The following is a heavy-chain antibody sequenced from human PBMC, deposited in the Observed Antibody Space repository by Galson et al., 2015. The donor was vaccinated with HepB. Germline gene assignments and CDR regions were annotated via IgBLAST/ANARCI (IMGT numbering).Heavy chain of an antibody. V-gene: IGHV3-21*01. CDR2: ISSSSSYI. Sequence: SLRLSCAASGFTFSSYSMNWVRQAPGKGLEWVSSISSSSSYIYYADSVKGRFTISRDNAKNSLYLQMNSLRAEDTAVYYCASHDFWSGYSNYWGQGTLVTVSS. J-gene: IGHJ4*02. D-gene: IGHD3-3*01. CDR1: GFTFSSYS. CDR3: ASHDFWSGYSNY.